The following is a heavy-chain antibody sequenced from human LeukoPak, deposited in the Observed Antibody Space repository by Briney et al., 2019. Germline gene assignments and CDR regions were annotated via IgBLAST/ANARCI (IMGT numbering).Heavy chain of an antibody. CDR3: ARDPIGYCSGGSCYFDY. CDR2: ISYDGSNK. Sequence: GRSLRLSCAASGFTFSDSAIAWVRQSPGKGLECLAFISYDGSNKYYADSVKGRFTISRDNSKNTLYLQMNSLRAEDTAVYYCARDPIGYCSGGSCYFDYWGRGTLVTVSS. V-gene: IGHV3-30-3*01. D-gene: IGHD2-15*01. CDR1: GFTFSDSA. J-gene: IGHJ4*02.